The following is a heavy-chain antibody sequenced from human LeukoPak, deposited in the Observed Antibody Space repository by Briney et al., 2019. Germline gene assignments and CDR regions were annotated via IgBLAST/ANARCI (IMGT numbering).Heavy chain of an antibody. Sequence: ASVKVSCKASGYTFTSYDINWVRQAPGQGLEWMGWMNPNSGNTGYAQKFQGRVTMTRNTSISTAYMELSSLRSEDTAVYYCARAKRELPSYYYYMDVWGKGTTVTVSS. V-gene: IGHV1-8*01. D-gene: IGHD1-26*01. CDR2: MNPNSGNT. J-gene: IGHJ6*03. CDR1: GYTFTSYD. CDR3: ARAKRELPSYYYYMDV.